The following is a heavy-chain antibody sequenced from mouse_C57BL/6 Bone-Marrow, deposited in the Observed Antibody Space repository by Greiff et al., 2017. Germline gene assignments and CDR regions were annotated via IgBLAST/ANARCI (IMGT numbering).Heavy chain of an antibody. D-gene: IGHD2-3*01. CDR1: GFTFSDYY. CDR3: ARDPGYSYWYFDV. CDR2: INYDGSST. J-gene: IGHJ1*03. Sequence: EVMLVESEGGLVQPGSSMKLSCTASGFTFSDYYMAWVRQVPEKGLEWVANINYDGSSTYYLDSLKSRFIISRDNAKNILYLQMSSLKSEDAATYYCARDPGYSYWYFDVWGTGTTVTVSS. V-gene: IGHV5-16*01.